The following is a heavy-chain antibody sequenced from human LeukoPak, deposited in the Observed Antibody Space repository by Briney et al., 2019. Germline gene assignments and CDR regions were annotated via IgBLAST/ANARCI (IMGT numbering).Heavy chain of an antibody. Sequence: GGSLRLSCAASGFTFSNAWMSWVRQAPGKGLEWVANIKPDGSDKYYVDSVKGQFTISRDNAKNSLYLQMNSLRAEDTAVYYCARENFQYWAQGTLVTVSS. CDR2: IKPDGSDK. J-gene: IGHJ4*02. CDR1: GFTFSNAW. CDR3: ARENFQY. V-gene: IGHV3-7*04.